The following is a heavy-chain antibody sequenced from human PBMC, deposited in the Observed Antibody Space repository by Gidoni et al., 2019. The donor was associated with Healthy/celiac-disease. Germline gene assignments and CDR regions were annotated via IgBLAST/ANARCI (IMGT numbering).Heavy chain of an antibody. V-gene: IGHV3-33*01. Sequence: VAVIWYDGSNKYYADSVKGRFTISRDNSKNTLYLQMNSLRAEDTAVYYCARAQVEMATIIPSGMDVWGQGTTVTVSS. CDR2: IWYDGSNK. CDR3: ARAQVEMATIIPSGMDV. J-gene: IGHJ6*02. D-gene: IGHD5-12*01.